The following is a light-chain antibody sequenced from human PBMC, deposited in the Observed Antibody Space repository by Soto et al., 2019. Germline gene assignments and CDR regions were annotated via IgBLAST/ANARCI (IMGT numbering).Light chain of an antibody. Sequence: IQMTQSPSSVSASVGDRATLTCRASRDISSWLAWYQQKPGRAPRLLIYGASNLQDGAPSRFSGSGSGTDFTLTISSLQPEDFATYYCQQSNSFPLTFGGGTKVEIK. CDR3: QQSNSFPLT. CDR2: GAS. V-gene: IGKV1-12*01. CDR1: RDISSW. J-gene: IGKJ4*01.